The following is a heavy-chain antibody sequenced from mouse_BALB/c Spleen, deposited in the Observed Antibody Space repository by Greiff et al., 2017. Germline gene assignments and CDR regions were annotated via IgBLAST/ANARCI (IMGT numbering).Heavy chain of an antibody. CDR1: GYTFTSYT. J-gene: IGHJ4*01. Sequence: VQLQQSGAELARPGASVEMSCKASGYTFTSYTMHWVKQRPGQGLEWIGYINPSSGYTNYNQKFKDKATLTADKSSSTAYMQLSSLTSEDSAVYYCARSGGFYAMDYWGQGTSVTVSS. CDR3: ARSGGFYAMDY. D-gene: IGHD3-2*02. V-gene: IGHV1-4*01. CDR2: INPSSGYT.